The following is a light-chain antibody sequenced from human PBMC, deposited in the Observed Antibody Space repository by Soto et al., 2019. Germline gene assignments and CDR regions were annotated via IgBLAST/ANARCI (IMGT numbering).Light chain of an antibody. CDR3: QQYGTSPRT. V-gene: IGKV3-20*01. Sequence: IVLTQSPGTLSLSPGERATLSCRATQSVSHYLAWYQHRPGQSPRLLIYAASSRPTGIPDRFSGSGSGTDFTLTISRLEPEEFAVYYCQQYGTSPRTFGQGTKLEIK. CDR1: QSVSHY. J-gene: IGKJ2*01. CDR2: AAS.